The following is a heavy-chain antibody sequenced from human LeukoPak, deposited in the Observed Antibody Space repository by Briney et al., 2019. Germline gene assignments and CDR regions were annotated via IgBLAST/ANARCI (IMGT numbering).Heavy chain of an antibody. CDR2: IIPIFGTA. J-gene: IGHJ4*02. CDR1: GGTFSGYA. Sequence: GASVKVSCKASGGTFSGYAISWVRQAPGQGLEWMGGIIPIFGTANYAQKFQGRVTITADESTSTAYMELSSLRSEDTAVYYCAREFYDILTGYYHRFDYWGQGTLVTVSS. D-gene: IGHD3-9*01. V-gene: IGHV1-69*13. CDR3: AREFYDILTGYYHRFDY.